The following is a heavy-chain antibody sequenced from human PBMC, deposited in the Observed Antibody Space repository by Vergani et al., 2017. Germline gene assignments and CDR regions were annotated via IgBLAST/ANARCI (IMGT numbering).Heavy chain of an antibody. CDR3: ARSPQWLVQDY. CDR2: ISSSSSYI. CDR1: GFTFSSYS. Sequence: EVQLVESGGGLVKPGGSLRLSCAASGFTFSSYSMNWVRQAPGKGLEWVSSISSSSSYIYYADSVKARFTISRDNAKNSLYLQMNSLRAEDTAVYYCARSPQWLVQDYWGQGTLVTVSS. J-gene: IGHJ4*02. V-gene: IGHV3-21*01. D-gene: IGHD6-19*01.